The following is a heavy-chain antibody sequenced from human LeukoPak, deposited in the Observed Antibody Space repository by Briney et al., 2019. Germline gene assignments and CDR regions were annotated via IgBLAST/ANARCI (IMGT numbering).Heavy chain of an antibody. CDR1: GFTFSSYA. D-gene: IGHD1-26*01. CDR2: ISSNGGST. V-gene: IGHV3-64*01. Sequence: GGSLRLSCAASGFTFSSYAMSWVRQAPGKGLEYVSAISSNGGSTYYANSVKGRFTISRDNSKNTLYLQMGSLRAEDMAVYYCARGSGSYFYYFDYWGQGTLVTVSS. J-gene: IGHJ4*02. CDR3: ARGSGSYFYYFDY.